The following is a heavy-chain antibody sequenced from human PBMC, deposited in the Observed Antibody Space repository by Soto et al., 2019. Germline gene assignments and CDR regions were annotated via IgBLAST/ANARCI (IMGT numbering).Heavy chain of an antibody. D-gene: IGHD3-10*01. Sequence: PSETLSLTCVVSGYSISSGYYWGWIRQPPGKGLEWIGNISRSGSTYYNPSLKSRVTISVDTSKNQFSLKLSSVTAADTAVYYCARDGEWQMPYDYWGLGTLVTVSS. V-gene: IGHV4-38-2*02. CDR1: GYSISSGYY. J-gene: IGHJ4*02. CDR3: ARDGEWQMPYDY. CDR2: ISRSGST.